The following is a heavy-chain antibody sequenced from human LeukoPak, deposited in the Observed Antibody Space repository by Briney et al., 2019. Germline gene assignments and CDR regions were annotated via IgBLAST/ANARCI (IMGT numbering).Heavy chain of an antibody. CDR2: IKQDGSEK. CDR1: GFTFSSYW. V-gene: IGHV3-7*01. D-gene: IGHD6-13*01. J-gene: IGHJ4*02. Sequence: GGSLRLSCAASGFTFSSYWMSWVRQAPGKGLEWVANIKQDGSEKYYVDSVKGRFTISRDNAKNSLYLQMNSLRAEDTVVYYCARLRSSWYGYFDYWGQGTLVTVSS. CDR3: ARLRSSWYGYFDY.